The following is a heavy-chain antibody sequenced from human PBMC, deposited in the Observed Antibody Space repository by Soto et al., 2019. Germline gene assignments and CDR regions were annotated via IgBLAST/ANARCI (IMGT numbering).Heavy chain of an antibody. CDR1: GYTSADFG. CDR3: VRDQKYFRVNGNWFDS. D-gene: IGHD2-2*01. J-gene: IGHJ5*01. Sequence: QVQLMQSGTEVKKPGASVTVSCKASGYTSADFGISWVRQAPGQGLEWMGWVSGNNGASNPAPKVQCRINMTLDTSTGVSYMALRSLRSDDTAIDYCVRDQKYFRVNGNWFDSWGQGTLVSVSS. CDR2: VSGNNGAS. V-gene: IGHV1-18*04.